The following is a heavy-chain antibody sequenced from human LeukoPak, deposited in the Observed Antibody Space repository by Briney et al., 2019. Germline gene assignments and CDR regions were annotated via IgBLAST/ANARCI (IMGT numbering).Heavy chain of an antibody. CDR1: GFTFSDYY. Sequence: GGSLRLSCAASGFTFSDYYMSWIRQAPGKGLEWVSYISSSGSTIYYADSAKGRFTISRDNAKNSLYLQVNSLRAEDKAVYYCARDEGVEMATIDYWGQGTLVTVSS. V-gene: IGHV3-11*01. CDR2: ISSSGSTI. D-gene: IGHD5-24*01. CDR3: ARDEGVEMATIDY. J-gene: IGHJ4*02.